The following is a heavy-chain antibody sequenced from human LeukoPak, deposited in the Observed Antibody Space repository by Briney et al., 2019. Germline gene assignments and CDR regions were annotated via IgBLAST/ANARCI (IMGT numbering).Heavy chain of an antibody. CDR2: IRSKAYGGTT. J-gene: IGHJ4*02. CDR1: GFTFGDYA. CDR3: TRESPRFRWELIVDY. Sequence: PGGSLRLSCAASGFTFGDYAMSWFRQAPGKGLEWVGFIRSKAYGGTTEYAASVKGRFTISRDDSKSIAYLQMNSLKTEDTAVYYCTRESPRFRWELIVDYWGQGTLVTVSS. D-gene: IGHD1-26*01. V-gene: IGHV3-49*03.